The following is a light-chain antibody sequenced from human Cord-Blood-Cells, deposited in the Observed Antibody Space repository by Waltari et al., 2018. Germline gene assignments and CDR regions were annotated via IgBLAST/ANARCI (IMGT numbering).Light chain of an antibody. CDR1: QSVSSSY. Sequence: EIVLTQSPGTLSLSPGERATLSCRASQSVSSSYLAWYQQKPGQAPRLLIYGASSRATVIPDRFRGSGSGTDFTLTISRLEPEYFAVYYCQQYGSSPRTFGQWTKVEIK. J-gene: IGKJ1*01. V-gene: IGKV3-20*01. CDR3: QQYGSSPRT. CDR2: GAS.